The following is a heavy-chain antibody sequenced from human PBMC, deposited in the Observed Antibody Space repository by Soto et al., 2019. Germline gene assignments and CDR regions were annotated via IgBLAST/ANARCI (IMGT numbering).Heavy chain of an antibody. D-gene: IGHD5-12*01. V-gene: IGHV3-11*06. CDR1: GFTFSDYY. CDR2: ISSSSSYT. J-gene: IGHJ4*02. Sequence: PGGSLRLSCAASGFTFSDYYMSWIRQAPGRGLEWVSDISSSSSYTNYADSVKGRFTISRDNAKNSLYLEMNSLRAEDTAVYYCARLPVFVDGYSGYYYIGWGQGTLVTVSS. CDR3: ARLPVFVDGYSGYYYIG.